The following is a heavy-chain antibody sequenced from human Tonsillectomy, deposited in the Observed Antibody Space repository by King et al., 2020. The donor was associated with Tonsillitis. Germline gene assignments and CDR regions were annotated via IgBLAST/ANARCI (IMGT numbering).Heavy chain of an antibody. Sequence: QLQESGPGLVKPSETLSLTCTVSGGSISSYYWSWIRQPPGKGLEWIGYSHYSGNTNYNPSLKSRVAISVDTSKNKFSLKLNSVTAADTAVYYCARGSVVITATGLNWFDPWGQGTLVTVSS. D-gene: IGHD2-15*01. CDR3: ARGSVVITATGLNWFDP. J-gene: IGHJ5*02. CDR2: SHYSGNT. CDR1: GGSISSYY. V-gene: IGHV4-59*01.